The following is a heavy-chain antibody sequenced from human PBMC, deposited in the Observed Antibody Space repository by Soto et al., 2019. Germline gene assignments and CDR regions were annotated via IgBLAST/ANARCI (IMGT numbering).Heavy chain of an antibody. CDR1: GFTFSGSA. D-gene: IGHD6-6*01. Sequence: GGSLRLSCAASGFTFSGSAMHWVRQASGKGLEWVGRIRSKANSYATAYAASVKGRFTISRDDSKNTAYLQMNSLKTEDTAVYYFTTLAYSSSSGDYWGQGTLVTVSS. J-gene: IGHJ4*02. CDR2: IRSKANSYAT. CDR3: TTLAYSSSSGDY. V-gene: IGHV3-73*01.